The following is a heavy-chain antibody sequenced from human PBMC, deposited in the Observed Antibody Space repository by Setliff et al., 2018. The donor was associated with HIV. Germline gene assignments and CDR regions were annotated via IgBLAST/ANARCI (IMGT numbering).Heavy chain of an antibody. CDR3: ARGKGVGGVVITGGLDV. V-gene: IGHV1-8*01. J-gene: IGHJ6*04. CDR1: GHTFTNVD. D-gene: IGHD3-10*01. CDR2: MNPNTGVS. Sequence: VKVSCKASGHTFTNVDIHWLRRATGQGLEWMGWMNPNTGVSGYALKFQARVTTTRDTSISTAYMELSSLTSEDTAVYYCARGKGVGGVVITGGLDVWGKGTTVTVSS.